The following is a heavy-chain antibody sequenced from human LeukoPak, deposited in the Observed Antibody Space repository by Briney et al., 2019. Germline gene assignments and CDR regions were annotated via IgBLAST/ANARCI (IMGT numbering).Heavy chain of an antibody. CDR1: GGFITNYY. D-gene: IGHD1-26*01. V-gene: IGHV4-59*08. J-gene: IGHJ4*02. CDR2: IYNTGRT. CDR3: ARQGELAIDY. Sequence: SETLSLTCSVSGGFITNYYWSWIRQSPGKGLEWIGVIYNTGRTNYNPSLQSRVTMSIDTSKNQFSLKLSSVTAADTAVYYCARQGELAIDYWGQGTLVTVSS.